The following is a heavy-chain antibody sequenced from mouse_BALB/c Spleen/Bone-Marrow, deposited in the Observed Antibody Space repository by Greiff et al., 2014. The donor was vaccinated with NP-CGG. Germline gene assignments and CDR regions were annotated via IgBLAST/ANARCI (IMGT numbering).Heavy chain of an antibody. Sequence: QVQLKESGPQLVRPGASVKISCKASGYSFTSYWMHWVKQRPGQGLEWIGMIDPSDSETRLNQKFKDKATLTVDKSSSTAYMQLSSPTSEDSAVYYCARSRLRRTFYAMDCWGQGTSVTVSS. D-gene: IGHD2-4*01. CDR2: IDPSDSET. J-gene: IGHJ4*01. CDR1: GYSFTSYW. V-gene: IGHV1S126*01. CDR3: ARSRLRRTFYAMDC.